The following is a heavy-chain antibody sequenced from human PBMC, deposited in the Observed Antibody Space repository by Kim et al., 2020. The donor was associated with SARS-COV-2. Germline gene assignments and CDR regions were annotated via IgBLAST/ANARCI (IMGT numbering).Heavy chain of an antibody. CDR1: GGTFSSYA. V-gene: IGHV1-69*13. J-gene: IGHJ6*02. Sequence: SVKVSCKASGGTFSSYAISWVRQAPGQGLEWMGGIIPIFGTANYAQKFQGRVTITADESTSTAYMELSSLRSEDTAVYYCERLRGHIVVVTAIPNYFYYGMDVWGQGTTVTVSS. CDR2: IIPIFGTA. CDR3: ERLRGHIVVVTAIPNYFYYGMDV. D-gene: IGHD2-21*02.